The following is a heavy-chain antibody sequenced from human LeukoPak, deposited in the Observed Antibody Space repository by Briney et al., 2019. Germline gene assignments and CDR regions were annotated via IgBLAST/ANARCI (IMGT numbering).Heavy chain of an antibody. CDR3: ARTLYIAAAPGGFDY. CDR1: GYTFTGHY. J-gene: IGHJ4*02. D-gene: IGHD6-13*01. Sequence: ASVKVSCTASGYTFTGHYIHWVRQAPGQGLEWMGWINPKNAATNYAQKFQGRVTMTRDTSTGTVYMELNTLRYDDTAVYYCARTLYIAAAPGGFDYWGQGTLVTVSS. CDR2: INPKNAAT. V-gene: IGHV1-2*02.